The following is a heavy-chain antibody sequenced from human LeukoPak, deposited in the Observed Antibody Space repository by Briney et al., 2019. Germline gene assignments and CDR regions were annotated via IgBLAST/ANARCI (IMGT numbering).Heavy chain of an antibody. J-gene: IGHJ5*02. D-gene: IGHD3-10*01. CDR3: AKDASGIGLNWFDP. Sequence: GRSLRLSCAASGFTFSSYGMHWVRQAPGKGLEWVAVIWYDGSNKYYADSVKGRFTISRDNSKDTLYLQMNSLRAEDTAVYYCAKDASGIGLNWFDPWAREPWSPSPQ. V-gene: IGHV3-33*06. CDR2: IWYDGSNK. CDR1: GFTFSSYG.